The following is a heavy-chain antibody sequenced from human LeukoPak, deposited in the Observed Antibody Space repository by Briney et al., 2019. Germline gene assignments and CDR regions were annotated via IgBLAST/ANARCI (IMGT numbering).Heavy chain of an antibody. V-gene: IGHV3-23*01. J-gene: IGHJ4*02. CDR3: AKDRVGATLYFDC. Sequence: PGGSLRLSCAASGFTFSSYSMNWVRQAPGKGLEWVSGLSYTGDSTYYADSVKGRFTISRDISKNTLYLQMNSLRAEDTAIYYCAKDRVGATLYFDCWGQGTLVTVSS. CDR1: GFTFSSYS. D-gene: IGHD1-26*01. CDR2: LSYTGDST.